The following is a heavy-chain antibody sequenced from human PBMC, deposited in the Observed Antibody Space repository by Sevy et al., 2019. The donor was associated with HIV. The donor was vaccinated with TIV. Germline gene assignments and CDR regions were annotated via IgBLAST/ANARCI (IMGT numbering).Heavy chain of an antibody. CDR3: AKRRIPAEGYFDY. Sequence: GGSLRLSCAASGFTFSSYGMHWVRQAPGKGLEWVAFIRYDGSNKYYADSVKGRFTISRDNSKNTLNLQMNSLRAEDTAVYYCAKRRIPAEGYFDYWGQGTLVTVSS. CDR1: GFTFSSYG. CDR2: IRYDGSNK. J-gene: IGHJ4*02. V-gene: IGHV3-30*02. D-gene: IGHD6-25*01.